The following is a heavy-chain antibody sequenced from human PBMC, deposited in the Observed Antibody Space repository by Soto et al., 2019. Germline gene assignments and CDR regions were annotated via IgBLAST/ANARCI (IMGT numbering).Heavy chain of an antibody. CDR2: SNAYNGRT. Sequence: ASVKVSCKASGYTFTSYYMHWVRQAPGQGLEWMRVSNAYNGRTNYVKRLQGRVTMPRDTSTSTVCMELSSLRSEDTAVYYCASGGWEPAWGQGTLVTVS. D-gene: IGHD1-26*01. V-gene: IGHV1-46*01. CDR1: GYTFTSYY. J-gene: IGHJ5*02. CDR3: ASGGWEPA.